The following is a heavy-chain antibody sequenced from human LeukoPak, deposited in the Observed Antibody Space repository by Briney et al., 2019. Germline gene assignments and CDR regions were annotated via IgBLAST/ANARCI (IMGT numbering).Heavy chain of an antibody. CDR1: GFTFSSYG. D-gene: IGHD2-15*01. V-gene: IGHV3-30*18. CDR3: AKERVVVADLDFDY. Sequence: GGSLRLSCAASGFTFSSYGMHWVRQAPGKGLEWVAVISYDGSNKYYADSVKGRFTISRDNSKNTLYLQMNGLRAEDTAVYYCAKERVVVADLDFDYWGQGTLVTVSS. CDR2: ISYDGSNK. J-gene: IGHJ4*02.